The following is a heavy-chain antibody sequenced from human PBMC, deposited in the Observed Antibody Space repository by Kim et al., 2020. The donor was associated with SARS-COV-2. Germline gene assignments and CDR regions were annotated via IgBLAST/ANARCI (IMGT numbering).Heavy chain of an antibody. CDR2: IYNSGTT. CDR3: ARSSGYYWVSDY. D-gene: IGHD3-22*01. J-gene: IGHJ4*02. CDR1: GDSFSSGDYY. Sequence: SETLSLTCTVSGDSFSSGDYYWSWIRQHPRKGLEWIGYIYNSGTTYYNPSLKSRLTISVDTSENQSSLKLSSVTAADTAVYYCARSSGYYWVSDYWGQGTLVTVSS. V-gene: IGHV4-31*03.